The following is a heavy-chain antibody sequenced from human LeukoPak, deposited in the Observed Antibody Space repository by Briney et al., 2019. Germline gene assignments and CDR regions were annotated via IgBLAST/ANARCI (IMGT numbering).Heavy chain of an antibody. J-gene: IGHJ6*03. V-gene: IGHV1-8*01. Sequence: ASVKVSFTASGYTFSDYDINWVRQATGQGLEWMGWINPNSGNAGYAQKFQGRVTMTRNTSISTAYMELSSLRSEDTAVYYCARALAWGGSSYSYSYMYVWDKGTTVTVSS. CDR1: GYTFSDYD. D-gene: IGHD1-26*01. CDR2: INPNSGNA. CDR3: ARALAWGGSSYSYSYMYV.